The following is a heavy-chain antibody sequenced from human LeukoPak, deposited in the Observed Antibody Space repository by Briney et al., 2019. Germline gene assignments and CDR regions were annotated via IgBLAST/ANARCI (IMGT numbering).Heavy chain of an antibody. CDR2: TYYRSKLYN. CDR3: ARGWSFDH. CDR1: GDSLSNNSGA. J-gene: IGHJ4*02. D-gene: IGHD2-15*01. Sequence: SQTLSLTCALSGDSLSNNSGAWNWIRQSPSRGLEWLGRTYYRSKLYNDYAVSVKSRITISPDTSKNQFSLQLNSVTPEDTAVYYCARGWSFDHWAQGTLVTVSS. V-gene: IGHV6-1*01.